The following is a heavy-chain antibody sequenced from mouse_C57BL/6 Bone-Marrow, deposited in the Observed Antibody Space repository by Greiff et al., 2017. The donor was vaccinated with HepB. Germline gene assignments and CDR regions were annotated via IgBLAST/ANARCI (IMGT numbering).Heavy chain of an antibody. CDR1: GYSITSGYY. CDR2: ISYDGSN. D-gene: IGHD2-2*01. V-gene: IGHV3-6*01. Sequence: EVQLQQSGPGLVKPSQSLSLTCSVTGYSITSGYYWNWIRQFPGNKLEWMGYISYDGSNNYNPSLKNRISITRDKSKNQFFLKLNSVTTEDTATYYCARIYYGYGRAMDYWGQGTSVTVSS. J-gene: IGHJ4*01. CDR3: ARIYYGYGRAMDY.